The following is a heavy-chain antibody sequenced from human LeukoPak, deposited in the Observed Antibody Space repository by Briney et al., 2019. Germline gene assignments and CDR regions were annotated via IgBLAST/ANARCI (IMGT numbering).Heavy chain of an antibody. J-gene: IGHJ4*02. CDR2: FDPKDGET. D-gene: IGHD5-18*01. Sequence: ASVKVSCKVSGYTLTELSMHWVRQAPGKGLEWMGGFDPKDGETIYAQKFQGRVTMTEDTSTDTAYMELSSLRSEDTAVYYCATRGYSYGYPDYWGQGTLVTVSS. V-gene: IGHV1-24*01. CDR1: GYTLTELS. CDR3: ATRGYSYGYPDY.